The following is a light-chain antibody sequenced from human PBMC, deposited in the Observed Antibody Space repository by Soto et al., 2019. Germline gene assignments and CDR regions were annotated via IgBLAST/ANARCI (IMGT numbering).Light chain of an antibody. CDR2: GVT. Sequence: QSALTQPASVSGSPGQSVTISCTGTNCDIGGYNYVSWYQHHPGKAPKLMVYGVTNRPSGVSNRFSGSKSGNAASLTISGLEAEDEADYYCSSYTSVTLVVFGGGTKLTVL. CDR1: NCDIGGYNY. CDR3: SSYTSVTLVV. J-gene: IGLJ2*01. V-gene: IGLV2-14*01.